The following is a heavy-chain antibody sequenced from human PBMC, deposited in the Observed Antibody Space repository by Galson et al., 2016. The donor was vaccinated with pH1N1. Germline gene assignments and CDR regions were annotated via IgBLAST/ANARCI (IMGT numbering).Heavy chain of an antibody. J-gene: IGHJ6*03. CDR1: GYSFATDW. CDR2: IYPGDSDT. Sequence: QSGAEVKKAGESLKISCQASGYSFATDWIGWVRQTPGKGLEWVGIIYPGDSDTKYSPSFQGQVTMSVDKSISTAYLQWTSLKASDTAMYYCARLSMDPPYYFYFYMDVWGKGTTVTVS. CDR3: ARLSMDPPYYFYFYMDV. D-gene: IGHD2/OR15-2a*01. V-gene: IGHV5-51*03.